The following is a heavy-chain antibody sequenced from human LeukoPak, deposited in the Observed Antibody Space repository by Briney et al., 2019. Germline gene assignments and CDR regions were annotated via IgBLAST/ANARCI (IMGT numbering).Heavy chain of an antibody. V-gene: IGHV4-61*01. CDR3: ARDLPLGY. CDR2: IYYSGST. J-gene: IGHJ4*02. CDR1: GGSISSSSYY. D-gene: IGHD3-16*01. Sequence: SETLSLTCTVSGGSISSSSYYWSWIRQPPGKGLEWIGYIYYSGSTNYNPSLKSRVTISVDTSKNQFSLKLSSVTAADTAVYYCARDLPLGYWGQGTLVTVSS.